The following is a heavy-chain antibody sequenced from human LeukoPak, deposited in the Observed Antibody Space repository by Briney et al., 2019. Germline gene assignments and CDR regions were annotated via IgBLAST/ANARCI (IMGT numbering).Heavy chain of an antibody. V-gene: IGHV3-74*01. CDR3: ARDRTGDYEQGGFDP. Sequence: PGGSLRLSCVVSGFTFSSYWMHWVRHAPGKGLVWVSRINSDGSSTSYADSVKGRFTISRDNAKNTLYLQMNSLRAEDTAVYYCARDRTGDYEQGGFDPWGQGTLVTVSS. J-gene: IGHJ5*02. D-gene: IGHD4-17*01. CDR2: INSDGSST. CDR1: GFTFSSYW.